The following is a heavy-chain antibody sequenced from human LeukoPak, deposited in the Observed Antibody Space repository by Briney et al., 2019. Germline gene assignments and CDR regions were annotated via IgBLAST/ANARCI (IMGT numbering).Heavy chain of an antibody. CDR3: ARDPSLYYFDY. CDR1: GFTFSSFA. V-gene: IGHV3-30-3*01. Sequence: SGRSLRLSCTVSGFTFSSFAMEWVRQAPGKGPEWVAVISSDGSSKYYADSVKGRFTISRDNSKNTLFLQMNSLRAEDTAVYYCARDPSLYYFDYWGQGTLVTVSS. J-gene: IGHJ4*02. CDR2: ISSDGSSK.